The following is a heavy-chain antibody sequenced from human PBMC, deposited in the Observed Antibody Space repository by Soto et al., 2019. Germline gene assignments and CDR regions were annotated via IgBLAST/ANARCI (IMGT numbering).Heavy chain of an antibody. D-gene: IGHD6-13*01. CDR3: ARDLIAAAGTLTNWFDP. CDR2: ISYDGSNK. J-gene: IGHJ5*02. Sequence: QVQLVESGGGVVQPGRSLRLSCAASGFTFSSYAMHWVRQAPGKGLEWVAVISYDGSNKYYADSVKGRFTISRDNSKNTLCLQMNSLRAEDTAVYYCARDLIAAAGTLTNWFDPWGQGTLVTVSS. V-gene: IGHV3-30-3*01. CDR1: GFTFSSYA.